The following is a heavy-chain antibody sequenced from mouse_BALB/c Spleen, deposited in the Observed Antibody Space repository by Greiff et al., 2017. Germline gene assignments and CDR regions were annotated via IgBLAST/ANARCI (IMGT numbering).Heavy chain of an antibody. D-gene: IGHD1-1*01. J-gene: IGHJ3*01. CDR1: GYTFTDYN. CDR3: ARSSTGRFAY. V-gene: IGHV1-18*01. Sequence: VQLKESGPELVKPGASVKIPCKASGYTFTDYNMDWVKQSHGKSLEWIGDINPNNGGTIYNQKFKGKATLTVDKSSSTAYMELRSLTSEDTAVYYCARSSTGRFAYWGQGTLVTVSA. CDR2: INPNNGGT.